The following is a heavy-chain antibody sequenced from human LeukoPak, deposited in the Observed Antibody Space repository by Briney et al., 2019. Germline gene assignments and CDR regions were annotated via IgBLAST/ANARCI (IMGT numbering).Heavy chain of an antibody. V-gene: IGHV4-39*01. Sequence: SSETLSLTCTVPGGSISSTSYYWGWIRQPQGKGLESLVSIHYGGSTYYNPSLRSRFTISVDTSKNQFSLKLNSMTAGDTAVYYCARRERYCCSNSCFAGTCFDYWGQGTLVTVSS. CDR2: IHYGGST. CDR3: ARRERYCCSNSCFAGTCFDY. J-gene: IGHJ4*02. CDR1: GGSISSTSYY. D-gene: IGHD2-2*01.